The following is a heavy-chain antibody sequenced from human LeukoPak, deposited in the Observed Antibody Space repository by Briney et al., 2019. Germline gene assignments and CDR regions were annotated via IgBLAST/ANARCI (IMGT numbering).Heavy chain of an antibody. CDR3: ARVGYSYVINDWSRTGLGTYPTKYYYHMDV. J-gene: IGHJ6*03. D-gene: IGHD5-18*01. CDR2: INHRGST. V-gene: IGHV4-34*01. CDR1: GASFSGYY. Sequence: SDTLSLTCAVYGASFSGYYGRWISQPPGKGLEWIGEINHRGSTNYTPSRKNRATISGDTSTNQFSLKLISVTAADTAVYFCARVGYSYVINDWSRTGLGTYPTKYYYHMDVWGKGTTVAVSS.